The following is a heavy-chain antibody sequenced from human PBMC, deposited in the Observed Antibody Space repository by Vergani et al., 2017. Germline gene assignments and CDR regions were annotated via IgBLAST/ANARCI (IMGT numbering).Heavy chain of an antibody. J-gene: IGHJ6*02. CDR3: ARDKFTVTRSDLSTYYYYGMDF. CDR1: GFTFSSYS. CDR2: ISSSSSYI. V-gene: IGHV3-21*01. Sequence: EVQLVESGGGLVKPGGSLRLSCAASGFTFSSYSMNWVRQAPGKGLEWVSSISSSSSYIYYADSVKGRFTISRDNAKNSLYLQMNSLRAEDTAVYYCARDKFTVTRSDLSTYYYYGMDFWVQGTTVTVSS. D-gene: IGHD4-17*01.